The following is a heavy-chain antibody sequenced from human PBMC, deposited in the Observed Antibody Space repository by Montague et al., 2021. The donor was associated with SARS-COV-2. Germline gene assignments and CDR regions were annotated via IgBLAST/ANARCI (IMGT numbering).Heavy chain of an antibody. CDR3: ARDWGMTTVTTGDY. D-gene: IGHD4-17*01. J-gene: IGHJ4*02. CDR2: ISSSSSYI. Sequence: SLRLSCAASGFTFSSYSMNWVRQAPGKGLEWVSSISSSSSYIYYADSVKGRFTISRDNAKNSLYLQMNSLRAEDTAVYYCARDWGMTTVTTGDYWGQGTLVTVSS. CDR1: GFTFSSYS. V-gene: IGHV3-21*01.